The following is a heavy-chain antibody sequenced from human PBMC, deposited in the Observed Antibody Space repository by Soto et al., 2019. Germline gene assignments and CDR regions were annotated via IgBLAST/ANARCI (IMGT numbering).Heavy chain of an antibody. D-gene: IGHD5-18*01. CDR2: ISSSSSYI. Sequence: GGSLRLSCAASGFTFSSYSMNWVRQAPGKGLEWVPSISSSSSYIYYADSVKGRFTISRDNAKNSLYLQMNSLRAEDTAVYYCARAYTAMVRSGYYYYGMDVWGQGTTVTVSS. CDR3: ARAYTAMVRSGYYYYGMDV. V-gene: IGHV3-21*01. J-gene: IGHJ6*02. CDR1: GFTFSSYS.